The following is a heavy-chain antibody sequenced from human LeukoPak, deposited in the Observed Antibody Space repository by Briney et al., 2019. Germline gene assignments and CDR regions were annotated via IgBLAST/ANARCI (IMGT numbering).Heavy chain of an antibody. J-gene: IGHJ4*02. CDR1: GFTFSSYE. Sequence: GGSLRLSCVTSGFTFSSYELNWVRQAPGKGLEWVSYISSSSSTIYYADSVKGRFTISRDNAKNSLYLQMNSLRDEDTAVYYCARGYYYDSSGYYPPLDYWGQGTLVTVSS. V-gene: IGHV3-48*02. CDR3: ARGYYYDSSGYYPPLDY. D-gene: IGHD3-22*01. CDR2: ISSSSSTI.